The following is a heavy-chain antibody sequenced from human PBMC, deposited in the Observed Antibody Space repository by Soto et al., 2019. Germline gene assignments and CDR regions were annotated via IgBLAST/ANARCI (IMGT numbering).Heavy chain of an antibody. Sequence: QLQLRESGAGLVKPSETLSLTCTVSGGSINSGAYSWSWIRQSPGKGLEWLGFIYQTGSTYYSPSLRCLVTSSIVRSRNQMSLKLRSVTAADPAVYYCARDNSGCSDSDCYCPGWFDPCGQGTLVTVSS. CDR3: ARDNSGCSDSDCYCPGWFDP. D-gene: IGHD5-12*01. CDR1: GGSINSGAYS. V-gene: IGHV4-30-2*06. CDR2: IYQTGST. J-gene: IGHJ5*02.